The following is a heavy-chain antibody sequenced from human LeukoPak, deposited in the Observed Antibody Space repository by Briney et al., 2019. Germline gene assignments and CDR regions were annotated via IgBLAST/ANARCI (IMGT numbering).Heavy chain of an antibody. J-gene: IGHJ4*02. CDR3: ANSPGNYDFWSGYYPHGY. CDR1: GFTFSSYG. V-gene: IGHV3-33*06. D-gene: IGHD3-3*01. CDR2: IWYDGSNK. Sequence: GGSLRLSCAASGFTFSSYGMHWVRQAPGKGLEWVAVIWYDGSNKYYADSVKGRFTISRDNSKNTLYLQMNSLRAEDTAVYYCANSPGNYDFWSGYYPHGYWGQGTLVTVSS.